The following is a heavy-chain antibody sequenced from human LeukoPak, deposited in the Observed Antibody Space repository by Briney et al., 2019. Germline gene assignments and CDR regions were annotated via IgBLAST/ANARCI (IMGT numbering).Heavy chain of an antibody. J-gene: IGHJ4*02. CDR2: IYYTGST. V-gene: IGHV4-59*02. D-gene: IGHD5-12*01. Sequence: SETLSLTCTISGGSVSDYYWSWIRQSPGKGLEWIGYIYYTGSTTYNPSLKSRVTISLDTSNNQFSLKFNSVTAADTAVYYCARALATMFFDYWGQGTLVTVST. CDR1: GGSVSDYY. CDR3: ARALATMFFDY.